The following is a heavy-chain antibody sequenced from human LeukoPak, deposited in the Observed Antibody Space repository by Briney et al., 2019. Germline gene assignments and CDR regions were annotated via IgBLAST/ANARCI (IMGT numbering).Heavy chain of an antibody. CDR2: IYTSGST. J-gene: IGHJ6*03. D-gene: IGHD5-18*01. V-gene: IGHV4-61*02. CDR3: ARDLIQLWLGGYYYYMDV. Sequence: SQTLSLTCTVSGGSISSGSYYLSWIRQPAGKGLEWIGRIYTSGSTNYNPSLKSRVTISVDTSKNQFSLKLSSVTAADTAVYYCARDLIQLWLGGYYYYMDVWGKGTTVTVSS. CDR1: GGSISSGSYY.